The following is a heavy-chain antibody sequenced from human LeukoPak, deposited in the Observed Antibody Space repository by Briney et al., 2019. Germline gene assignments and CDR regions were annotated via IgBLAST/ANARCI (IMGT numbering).Heavy chain of an antibody. CDR2: IWYDGSNK. J-gene: IGHJ4*02. V-gene: IGHV3-33*01. Sequence: PGRSLRLSCAASGFTFSSYGMHWVRQAPGKGLEWVAVIWYDGSNKYYADSVKGRFTISRDNSKNTLYLQMNSLRAEDTAVYYCARALEANYFDYWGQGTLVSVSS. CDR3: ARALEANYFDY. CDR1: GFTFSSYG.